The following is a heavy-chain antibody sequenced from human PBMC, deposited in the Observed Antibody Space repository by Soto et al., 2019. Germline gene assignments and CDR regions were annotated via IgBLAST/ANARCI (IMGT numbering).Heavy chain of an antibody. CDR1: GGIFNTYA. V-gene: IGHV1-69*01. D-gene: IGHD3-10*01. J-gene: IGHJ4*02. CDR3: ARDRDYYGSGNYYNRIDF. Sequence: QVQLVQSGPEVKEPGSSVKLTCKVSGGIFNTYAISWLRQAPGQGLEWMGGIIPIFGTPKYPQRFQGRVTITADESTSTAYMELIRLRSDDTAVYDCARDRDYYGSGNYYNRIDFWCQGTLVRVSS. CDR2: IIPIFGTP.